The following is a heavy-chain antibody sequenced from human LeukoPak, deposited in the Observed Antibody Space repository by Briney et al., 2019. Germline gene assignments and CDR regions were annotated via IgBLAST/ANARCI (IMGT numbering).Heavy chain of an antibody. CDR2: IVVGSGNT. CDR3: AADHIAAAGTPFDY. CDR1: GFTFTSSA. J-gene: IGHJ4*02. Sequence: GTSVKVSCKASGFTFTSSAMQWVRQARGQRLEWIGWIVVGSGNTSYAQKFQERVTITRDMSTSTAYMELSSLRSEDTAVYYCAADHIAAAGTPFDYWGQGTLVTVSS. D-gene: IGHD6-13*01. V-gene: IGHV1-58*02.